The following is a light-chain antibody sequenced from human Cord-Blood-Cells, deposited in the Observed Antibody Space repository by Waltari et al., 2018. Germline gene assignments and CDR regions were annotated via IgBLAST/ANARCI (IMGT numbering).Light chain of an antibody. V-gene: IGKV4-1*01. Sequence: DIVMTQYPDSLAVSLGERATSNCKSSQSVLYSSNNKNYLAWYQQKPGQPPKLLIYWASTRESGVPDRFSGSGSGTDFTLTISSLQAEDVAVYYCQQYYSTPLYSFGQGTKLEIK. CDR2: WAS. CDR3: QQYYSTPLYS. CDR1: QSVLYSSNNKNY. J-gene: IGKJ2*03.